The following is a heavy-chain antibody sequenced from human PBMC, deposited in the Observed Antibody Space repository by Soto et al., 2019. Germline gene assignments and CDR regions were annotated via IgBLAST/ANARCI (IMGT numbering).Heavy chain of an antibody. J-gene: IGHJ4*02. CDR3: ARGGEPIDY. D-gene: IGHD7-27*01. Sequence: QVQLVQSGAEEKKPGASVKVSCKASGYTFTSYAMHWVRQDPGQRLEWMGWINAGNGNTKYSQKLQGRVTITRDTAASTAYMELSSLRYEDTAVYYCARGGEPIDYGGQGTLVTVSS. CDR1: GYTFTSYA. V-gene: IGHV1-3*05. CDR2: INAGNGNT.